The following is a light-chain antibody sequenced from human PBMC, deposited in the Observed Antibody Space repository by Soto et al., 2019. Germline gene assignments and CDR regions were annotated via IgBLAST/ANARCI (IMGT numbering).Light chain of an antibody. Sequence: EIVLTQSPGTLSLSPGERATLSCRASQSVSTYFAWYQQKPGRAPRLLIYVASSRATGIPDRFSGSGSGTDFTLTIRRLEPEDFAVYYCQQYGSSPLTFGGGTKVDIK. V-gene: IGKV3-20*01. CDR1: QSVSTY. J-gene: IGKJ4*01. CDR2: VAS. CDR3: QQYGSSPLT.